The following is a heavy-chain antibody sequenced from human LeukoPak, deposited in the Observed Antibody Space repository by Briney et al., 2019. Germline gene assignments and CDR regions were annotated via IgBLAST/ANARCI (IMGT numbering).Heavy chain of an antibody. D-gene: IGHD3-22*01. CDR2: IYTSGST. J-gene: IGHJ5*02. CDR1: GGSISSGSYY. V-gene: IGHV4-61*02. Sequence: SETLCLTCTVSGGSISSGSYYWSWIRQPAGKGLEWIGRIYTSGSTNYNPSLKSRVTISVDTSKNQFSLKLSSVTAADTAVYYCARSIASSGYYDNWFDPWGQGTLVTVSS. CDR3: ARSIASSGYYDNWFDP.